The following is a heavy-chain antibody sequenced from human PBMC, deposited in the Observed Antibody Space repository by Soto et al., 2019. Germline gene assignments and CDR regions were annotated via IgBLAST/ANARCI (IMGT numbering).Heavy chain of an antibody. CDR3: ACTYFEDAFDI. CDR2: ISPILGTA. V-gene: IGHV1-69*11. J-gene: IGHJ3*02. CDR1: GGTFSSYA. Sequence: QVQLVQSGAEVKKPGSSVKVSCKASGGTFSSYAISWVRQAPGQGLEWMGGISPILGTATYAQKFQGRVTLTADESTSTADMELSSLRSEDTAVYYCACTYFEDAFDIWGQGTMVSVSS. D-gene: IGHD3-9*01.